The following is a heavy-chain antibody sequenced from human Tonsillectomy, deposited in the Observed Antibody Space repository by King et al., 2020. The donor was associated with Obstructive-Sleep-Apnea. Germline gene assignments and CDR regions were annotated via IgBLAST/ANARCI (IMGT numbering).Heavy chain of an antibody. V-gene: IGHV4-59*08. Sequence: QLQESGPGLVKPSETLSLTCTVSGGSISSYYWSWIRQPPGKGLDYIGYIDYSGSTNYNPSLKSRVTISVDTSKNQFSLKLTSVTAADTAVYYCARHDYSSGYFGVFDYWGQGTLVTVSS. J-gene: IGHJ4*02. CDR2: IDYSGST. CDR3: ARHDYSSGYFGVFDY. D-gene: IGHD3-22*01. CDR1: GGSISSYY.